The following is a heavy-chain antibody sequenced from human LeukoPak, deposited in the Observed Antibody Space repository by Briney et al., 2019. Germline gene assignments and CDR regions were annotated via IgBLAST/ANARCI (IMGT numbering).Heavy chain of an antibody. J-gene: IGHJ4*02. CDR1: GYFISSGYY. Sequence: SETLSLTCTVSGYFISSGYYWGWIRQPPGKGLQWIGSIHHSGSTYYNPSLKSRVTISVDTSKNQFSLKLSSVTAADTAVYYCAREGAYYDILTGYWSGEGFDYWGQGILVTVSS. CDR2: IHHSGST. CDR3: AREGAYYDILTGYWSGEGFDY. V-gene: IGHV4-38-2*02. D-gene: IGHD3-9*01.